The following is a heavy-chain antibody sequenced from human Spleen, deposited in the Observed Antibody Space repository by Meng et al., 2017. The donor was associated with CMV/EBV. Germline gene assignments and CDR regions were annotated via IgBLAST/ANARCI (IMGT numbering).Heavy chain of an antibody. Sequence: GSLRLSCTVSGASVGSGSYYWSWVRQPPGKGLEWIGYIYYRGSTNSNPSLKCRVTMSVDPSKNQFSLKLGSVTAADTAVYYCARGGGYFYGYFDNWGQGTLVTVSS. CDR1: GASVGSGSYY. CDR2: IYYRGST. D-gene: IGHD2-21*01. V-gene: IGHV4-61*01. CDR3: ARGGGYFYGYFDN. J-gene: IGHJ4*02.